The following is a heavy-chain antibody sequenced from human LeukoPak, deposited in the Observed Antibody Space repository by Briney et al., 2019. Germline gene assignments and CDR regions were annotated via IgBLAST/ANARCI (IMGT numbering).Heavy chain of an antibody. Sequence: SETLSLTCTASGGSISSSSYYWGWIRQPPGKGLEWIGSIYYSGSTYYNPSLKSRVTISVDTSKNQFSLKLSSVTAADTAVYYCARTLHILAVAGLDAFDIWGQGTMVTVSS. V-gene: IGHV4-39*07. CDR3: ARTLHILAVAGLDAFDI. J-gene: IGHJ3*02. CDR1: GGSISSSSYY. D-gene: IGHD6-19*01. CDR2: IYYSGST.